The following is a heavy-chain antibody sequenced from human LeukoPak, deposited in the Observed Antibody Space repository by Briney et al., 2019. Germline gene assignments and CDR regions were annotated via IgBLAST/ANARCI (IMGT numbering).Heavy chain of an antibody. CDR1: GYTFTGYY. CDR2: INPNSGGT. V-gene: IGHV1-2*06. D-gene: IGHD3-10*01. CDR3: ARDRVLLWFGELSPDI. Sequence: ASVKVSCKASGYTFTGYYMHWVRQAPGQGLEWMGRINPNSGGTNYAQKFQGRVTMTRDTSISTAYMELSRLRSDDTAVYYCARDRVLLWFGELSPDIWGQGTMVTVPS. J-gene: IGHJ3*02.